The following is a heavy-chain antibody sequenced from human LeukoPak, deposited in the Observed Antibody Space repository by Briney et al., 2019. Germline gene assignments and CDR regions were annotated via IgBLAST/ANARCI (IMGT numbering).Heavy chain of an antibody. CDR1: GGSISSSSYY. V-gene: IGHV4-39*07. CDR3: ARDLLDSSGYNWFDP. D-gene: IGHD3-22*01. CDR2: IYYSGST. Sequence: PSETLSLTCTVSGGSISSSSYYWGWIRQPPGKGLEWIGSIYYSGSTYYNPSLKSRVTISVDTSKNQFSLKLSSVTAADTAVYYCARDLLDSSGYNWFDPWGQGTLVTVSS. J-gene: IGHJ5*02.